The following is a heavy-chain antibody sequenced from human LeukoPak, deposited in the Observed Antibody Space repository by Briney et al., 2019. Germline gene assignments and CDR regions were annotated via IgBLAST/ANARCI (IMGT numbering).Heavy chain of an antibody. CDR2: IYYSGST. J-gene: IGHJ5*02. CDR1: GGSISSYY. D-gene: IGHD2-2*01. Sequence: SYTLSLTCTVSGGSISSYYWSWIRQPPAKGLEWIGYIYYSGSTNYNPSLKSRVTISVDTSKNQFSLKLSSVTAADTAVYYCARTYCSSTSCYEDWFDPWGQGTLVTVSS. CDR3: ARTYCSSTSCYEDWFDP. V-gene: IGHV4-59*07.